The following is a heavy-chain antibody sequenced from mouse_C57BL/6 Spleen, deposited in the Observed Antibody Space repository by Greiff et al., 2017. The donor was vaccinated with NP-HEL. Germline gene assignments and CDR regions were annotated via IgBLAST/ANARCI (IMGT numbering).Heavy chain of an antibody. D-gene: IGHD1-1*01. CDR3: ARSGDYYGSSYRGDFDV. V-gene: IGHV1-82*01. CDR2: IYPGDGDT. Sequence: QVQLQQSGPELVKPGASVKISCKASGYAFSSSWMNWVKQRPGKGLEWIGRIYPGDGDTNYNGKFKGKATLTADKSSSTAYMQLSSLTSEDSAVYFCARSGDYYGSSYRGDFDVWGTGTTVTVSS. J-gene: IGHJ1*03. CDR1: GYAFSSSW.